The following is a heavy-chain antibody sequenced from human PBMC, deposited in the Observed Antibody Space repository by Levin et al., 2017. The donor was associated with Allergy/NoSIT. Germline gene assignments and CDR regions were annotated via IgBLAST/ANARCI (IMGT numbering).Heavy chain of an antibody. D-gene: IGHD3-16*01. Sequence: GSLRLSCTVSGGSISSYYWSWIRQPPGKGLEWIGYIYYSGSTNYNPSLKSRVTISVDTSKNQFSLKLSSVTAADTAVYYCARADTDDYIWGSRYYYYYMDVWGKGTTVTVSS. CDR3: ARADTDDYIWGSRYYYYYMDV. CDR1: GGSISSYY. V-gene: IGHV4-59*01. CDR2: IYYSGST. J-gene: IGHJ6*03.